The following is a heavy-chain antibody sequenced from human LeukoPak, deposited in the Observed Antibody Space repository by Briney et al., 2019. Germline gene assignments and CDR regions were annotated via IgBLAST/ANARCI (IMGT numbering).Heavy chain of an antibody. CDR3: ANTPRGMVVVPAAAYMDV. D-gene: IGHD2-2*01. Sequence: PGGSLRLSCAVSGFTFSSYDMNWVRQAPGKGLEWVAFIRYDGSRKYYADSMKGWFTISRDNSKNTLYLQMNSLRAEDTAVYYCANTPRGMVVVPAAAYMDVWGRGTTVTVSS. CDR2: IRYDGSRK. V-gene: IGHV3-30*02. J-gene: IGHJ6*03. CDR1: GFTFSSYD.